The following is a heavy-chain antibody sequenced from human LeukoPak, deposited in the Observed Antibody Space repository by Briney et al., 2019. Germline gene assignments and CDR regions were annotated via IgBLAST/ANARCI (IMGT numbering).Heavy chain of an antibody. Sequence: SETLSLTCAVYGGSFSGYYWSWILQPPGKGLEWIGEINHSGSTNYNPSLKSRVTISVDTSKNQFSLKLSSVTAADTAVYYCARGVRTNEYSSSWYPRLRFDYWGQGTLVTVSS. CDR3: ARGVRTNEYSSSWYPRLRFDY. V-gene: IGHV4-34*01. CDR1: GGSFSGYY. J-gene: IGHJ4*02. D-gene: IGHD6-13*01. CDR2: INHSGST.